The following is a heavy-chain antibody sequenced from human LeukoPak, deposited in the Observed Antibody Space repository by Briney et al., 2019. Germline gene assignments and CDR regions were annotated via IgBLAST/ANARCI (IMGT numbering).Heavy chain of an antibody. D-gene: IGHD6-13*01. Sequence: ASVKVSCKASGYTFTSYGITWVRQAPGQGLEWLGWINPKSGAADYAQQFRGRVTMTRDTSINTDYMEMKRVTSDDTAVYYCARGAEAETSPLDFWGQGTLVIVS. CDR3: ARGAEAETSPLDF. V-gene: IGHV1-2*02. J-gene: IGHJ4*02. CDR1: GYTFTSYG. CDR2: INPKSGAA.